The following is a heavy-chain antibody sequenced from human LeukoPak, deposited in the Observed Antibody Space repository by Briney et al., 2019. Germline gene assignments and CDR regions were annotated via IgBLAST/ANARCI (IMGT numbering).Heavy chain of an antibody. Sequence: GGSLRLSCAASGFTFSSYDMHWVRQATGKGLEWVSAIGTAGDTYYPGSVKGRFTISRENAKNSLYLQMNSLRAEDTAVYYCARSYSSLYYYGMDVWGQGTTVTVPS. CDR2: IGTAGDT. D-gene: IGHD2-21*01. V-gene: IGHV3-13*01. CDR1: GFTFSSYD. J-gene: IGHJ6*02. CDR3: ARSYSSLYYYGMDV.